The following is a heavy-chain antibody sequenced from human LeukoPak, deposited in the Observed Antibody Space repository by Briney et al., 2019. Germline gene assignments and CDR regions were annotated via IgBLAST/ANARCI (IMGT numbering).Heavy chain of an antibody. D-gene: IGHD2-8*02. CDR3: ARHWTESRGGVLDY. V-gene: IGHV4-39*01. CDR2: IYYSGST. Sequence: SETLSLTCTVSGGSISSSSYYWGWIRHPPRKWLEWIGSIYYSGSTYYNPSLKSRVTISVDTSKKQFSLKLSSVSAADTAVYYCARHWTESRGGVLDYWGQGTLVTVSS. CDR1: GGSISSSSYY. J-gene: IGHJ4*02.